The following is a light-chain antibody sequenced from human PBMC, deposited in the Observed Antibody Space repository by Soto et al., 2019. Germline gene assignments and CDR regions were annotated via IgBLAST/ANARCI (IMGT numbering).Light chain of an antibody. CDR1: QSISTW. V-gene: IGKV1-5*01. J-gene: IGKJ1*01. Sequence: DIQMTQSPSTLSASVGDRVTITCRASQSISTWLAWYQQKPGKAPKLLIYDVSSLESGVPSRFSGGGSGTEFTLTISSLQPDDCAIYYCQQYNTFWTFGQGTKVDIK. CDR3: QQYNTFWT. CDR2: DVS.